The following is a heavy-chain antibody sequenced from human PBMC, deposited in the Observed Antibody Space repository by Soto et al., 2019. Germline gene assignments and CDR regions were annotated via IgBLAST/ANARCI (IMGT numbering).Heavy chain of an antibody. CDR1: GGTFSSYT. CDR3: GRDARWFPDKTPNPLEH. V-gene: IGHV1-69*08. J-gene: IGHJ4*02. D-gene: IGHD3-10*01. Sequence: QVQLVQSGAEVKKPGSSVKVSCKASGGTFSSYTISWVRQAPGQGLEWMGRIIPILGIANYAQKFQGRVTISPDKSTSKAHMELSRLRSEDTAVYYCGRDARWFPDKTPNPLEHRGQGTLVTVSS. CDR2: IIPILGIA.